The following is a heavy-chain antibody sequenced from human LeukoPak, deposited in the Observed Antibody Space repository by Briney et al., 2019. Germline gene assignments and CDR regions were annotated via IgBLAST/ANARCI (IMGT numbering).Heavy chain of an antibody. D-gene: IGHD3/OR15-3a*01. V-gene: IGHV3-7*01. Sequence: GGSLRLSCAASGFTFRQHWMIWVRQAPGKGVEWVANINGDGSETHYLDSVKGRFTVSRDNAKSSLYLQMITLRADDTALYYCARDGLPAGADFWGQGTLVTVTS. CDR1: GFTFRQHW. CDR3: ARDGLPAGADF. CDR2: INGDGSET. J-gene: IGHJ4*02.